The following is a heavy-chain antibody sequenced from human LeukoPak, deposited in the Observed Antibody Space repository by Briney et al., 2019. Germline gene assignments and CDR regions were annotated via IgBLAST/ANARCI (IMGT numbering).Heavy chain of an antibody. CDR1: GGSISTGVYY. Sequence: SSETLSLTCTASGGSISTGVYYWSWIRQHPGKGLEWIGYNTYYNPSLKSRVTISVDTSKSQFSLKLSSVNAADTAVYYCATGWYGDGGYWGQGILVTVSS. CDR3: ATGWYGDGGY. V-gene: IGHV4-31*03. J-gene: IGHJ4*02. D-gene: IGHD6-19*01. CDR2: NT.